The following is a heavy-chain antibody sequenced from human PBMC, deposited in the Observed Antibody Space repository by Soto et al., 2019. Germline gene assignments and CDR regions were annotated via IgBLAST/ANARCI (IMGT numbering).Heavy chain of an antibody. CDR2: NFSNDDK. CDR3: AHSVYDTRGWYYFDY. Sequence: QITLKESGPTVVKPTQTLTLTCTFSGFSLTRGVGVGWIRQPPGEALEWLAFNFSNDDKRYSPPLKSRLTITKDTSKNQVGLTLTNMEPVHTGTYFCAHSVYDTRGWYYFDYWGQGTLVTFSS. CDR1: GFSLTRGVG. J-gene: IGHJ4*02. D-gene: IGHD3-22*01. V-gene: IGHV2-5*01.